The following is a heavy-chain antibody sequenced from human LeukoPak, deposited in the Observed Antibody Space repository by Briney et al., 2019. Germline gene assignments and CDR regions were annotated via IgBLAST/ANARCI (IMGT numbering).Heavy chain of an antibody. V-gene: IGHV3-53*01. J-gene: IGHJ4*02. Sequence: GGSLRLSCAASGFTVSSNYMSWVRQAPGKGLESVSIIYSGGSTYYADSLKGRFTISRDNSKNTLYLQMNSLRVEDTAVYYCARHRRYCSGDTCYSGHDYWGQGTLVIVSS. CDR1: GFTVSSNY. D-gene: IGHD2-15*01. CDR3: ARHRRYCSGDTCYSGHDY. CDR2: IYSGGST.